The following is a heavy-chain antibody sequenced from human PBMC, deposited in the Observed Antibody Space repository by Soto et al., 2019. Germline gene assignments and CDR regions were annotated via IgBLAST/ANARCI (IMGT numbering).Heavy chain of an antibody. CDR2: ISYDGSNK. D-gene: IGHD6-13*01. Sequence: QVQLVESGGGVVQPGRSLRLSCAASGFTFSSYGMHWVRQAPGKGLEWVAVISYDGSNKYYADSVKGRFTISRDNSKNTLYLQMNSLRAEGTAVYSRATSRSSSGPDPWGQGTLVTVSS. CDR1: GFTFSSYG. J-gene: IGHJ5*02. V-gene: IGHV3-30*03. CDR3: ATSRSSSGPDP.